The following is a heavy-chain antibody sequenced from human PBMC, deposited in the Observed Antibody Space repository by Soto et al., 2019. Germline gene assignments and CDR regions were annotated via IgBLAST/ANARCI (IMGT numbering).Heavy chain of an antibody. CDR3: FPQQRELGFQQ. CDR2: IIPILGIA. J-gene: IGHJ1*01. Sequence: QVQLVQSGAEVKKPGSSVKVSCKASGGTFSSYTISWVRQAPGQGLEWMGRIIPILGIANYAQKFQGRVTITADKSTSTAYMELSSLRSEDTAVYYCFPQQRELGFQQWGQGTLVTVSS. D-gene: IGHD6-25*01. V-gene: IGHV1-69*02. CDR1: GGTFSSYT.